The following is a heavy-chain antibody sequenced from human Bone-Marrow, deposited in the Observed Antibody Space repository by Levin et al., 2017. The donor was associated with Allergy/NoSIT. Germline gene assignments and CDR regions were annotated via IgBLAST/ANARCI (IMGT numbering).Heavy chain of an antibody. V-gene: IGHV3-9*01. CDR2: ITWNGRSV. CDR1: GFSFDDFA. J-gene: IGHJ4*02. Sequence: PGGSLRLSCVASGFSFDDFAMHWVRQVPGKGLEWVSGITWNGRSVGYPKSLKGRFTVSRDNARNTLYLQMDNLRSEDTALYYCAKDRQSGYDVIDFWGQGSLVTVSS. D-gene: IGHD5-12*01. CDR3: AKDRQSGYDVIDF.